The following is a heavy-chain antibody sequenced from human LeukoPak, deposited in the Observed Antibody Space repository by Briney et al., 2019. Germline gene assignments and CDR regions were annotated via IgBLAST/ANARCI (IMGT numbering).Heavy chain of an antibody. J-gene: IGHJ4*02. CDR2: IIPILGIA. Sequence: ASVKVSCKASGGTFSSYAISWVRQAPGQGLEWMGRIIPILGIANYAQKFQGRVTITADKSTSTAYMELSSLRSEDTAMYYCARVGVACVYFDYWGQGTLVTVSS. D-gene: IGHD3-3*01. CDR3: ARVGVACVYFDY. V-gene: IGHV1-69*04. CDR1: GGTFSSYA.